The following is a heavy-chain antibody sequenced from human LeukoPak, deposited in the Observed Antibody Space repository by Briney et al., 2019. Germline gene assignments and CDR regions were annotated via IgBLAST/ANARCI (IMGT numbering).Heavy chain of an antibody. J-gene: IGHJ4*02. CDR1: GGSISSGGYY. V-gene: IGHV4-31*03. Sequence: PSETLSLTCTVSGGSISSGGYYWSWIRQHPGKGLEWIGYIYYSGSTYYNPSLKSRVTISVDTSKNQFSLKLSSVTVADTAVYYCACLSGGYSYGEPDYWGQGTLVTVSS. CDR2: IYYSGST. CDR3: ACLSGGYSYGEPDY. D-gene: IGHD5-18*01.